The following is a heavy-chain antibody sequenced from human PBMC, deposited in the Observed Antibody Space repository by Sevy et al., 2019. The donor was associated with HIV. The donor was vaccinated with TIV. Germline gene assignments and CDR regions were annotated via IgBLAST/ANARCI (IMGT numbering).Heavy chain of an antibody. CDR3: AKWGVVASYYYYYYMDV. V-gene: IGHV3-23*01. CDR2: ISGSSGST. J-gene: IGHJ6*02. CDR1: GFTFSNYA. D-gene: IGHD2-15*01. Sequence: GGSLRLSCAASGFTFSNYAMSWVRQAPGKGLEWVSSISGSSGSTYYADSVKGRFTISRDNSKNTRYLQMNSLRAEDTAVYYCAKWGVVASYYYYYYMDVWGQGTTVTVSS.